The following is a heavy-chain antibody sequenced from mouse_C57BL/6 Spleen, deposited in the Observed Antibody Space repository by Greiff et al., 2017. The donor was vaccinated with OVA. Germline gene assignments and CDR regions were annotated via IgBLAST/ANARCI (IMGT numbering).Heavy chain of an antibody. Sequence: EVKLMESGGDLVKPGGSLKLSCAASGFTFSSYGMSWVRQTPDKRLEWVATISSGGSYTYYPDSVKGRFTISRDNAKNTLYLQMSSLKSEDTAMYYCARHEDSAGYGFAYWGPGTLVTVSA. D-gene: IGHD3-2*02. CDR2: ISSGGSYT. V-gene: IGHV5-6*01. J-gene: IGHJ3*01. CDR3: ARHEDSAGYGFAY. CDR1: GFTFSSYG.